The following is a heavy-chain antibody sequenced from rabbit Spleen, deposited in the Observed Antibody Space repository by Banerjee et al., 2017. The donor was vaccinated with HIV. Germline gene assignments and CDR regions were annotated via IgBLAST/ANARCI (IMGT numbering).Heavy chain of an antibody. CDR2: IYAARGTT. V-gene: IGHV1S7*01. CDR3: ARSNGNLYDYGCDL. J-gene: IGHJ4*01. D-gene: IGHD6-1*01. Sequence: QLTETGGGLVQPGGSLTLSCKASGIDFTNYYITWVRQAPGKGLEWIGIIYAARGTTDYASWVNGRFTISSDNAQSTVDLKMTSLTAADTATYFCARSNGNLYDYGCDLWGPGTLVTVS. CDR1: GIDFTNYY.